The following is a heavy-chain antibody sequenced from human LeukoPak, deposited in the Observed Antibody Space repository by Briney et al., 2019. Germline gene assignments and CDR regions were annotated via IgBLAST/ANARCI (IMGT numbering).Heavy chain of an antibody. CDR2: IKQDGSEK. CDR1: GFTFSSYA. Sequence: PGGSLRLSCAASGFTFSSYAMSWVRQAPGKGLEWVANIKQDGSEKNYVDSVKGRFTISRDNAKNSVYLQMNGLRVEDTAVYYCARDRPFTIFGVVILPWGQGTLVTVSS. D-gene: IGHD3-3*01. CDR3: ARDRPFTIFGVVILP. V-gene: IGHV3-7*01. J-gene: IGHJ5*01.